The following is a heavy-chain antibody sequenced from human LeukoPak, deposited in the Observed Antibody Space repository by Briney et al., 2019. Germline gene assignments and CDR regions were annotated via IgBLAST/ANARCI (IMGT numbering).Heavy chain of an antibody. CDR3: ARSPRITIFGVVIIRGWFDP. CDR2: INSSSSYI. Sequence: GGTLRLSCAASGFTFSSYSMNWVRQAPGKGLEWVSSINSSSSYIYYAAQVKGRFTIFRDNAKHSLYLQMNSLRAEDTAVYYCARSPRITIFGVVIIRGWFDPWGQGTLVTVSS. D-gene: IGHD3-3*01. CDR1: GFTFSSYS. V-gene: IGHV3-21*01. J-gene: IGHJ5*02.